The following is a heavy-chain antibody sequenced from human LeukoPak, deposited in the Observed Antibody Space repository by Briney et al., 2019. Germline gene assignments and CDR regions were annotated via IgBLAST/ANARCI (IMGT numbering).Heavy chain of an antibody. Sequence: PSETLSLTCTVSGGSISTYYWNWVRQPPGKGLEWFGYVYYSGITNYNPSLKSRVTISIDTSKNQFSLKLNSVTAADTAVYYCARDRDRGTFRFDPWGQGTLVTVSS. CDR1: GGSISTYY. CDR2: VYYSGIT. D-gene: IGHD3-16*01. CDR3: ARDRDRGTFRFDP. V-gene: IGHV4-59*01. J-gene: IGHJ5*02.